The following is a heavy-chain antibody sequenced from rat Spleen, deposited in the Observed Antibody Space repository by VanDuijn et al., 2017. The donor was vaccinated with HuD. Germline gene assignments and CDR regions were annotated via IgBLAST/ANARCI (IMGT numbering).Heavy chain of an antibody. V-gene: IGHV3-3*01. CDR1: AYSIISSYR. J-gene: IGHJ4*01. Sequence: VQLLESGPGLVKPSQSLSLTCSVTAYSIISSYRWNWIRKFPGNKLEWMGHLNSAGTTNSNPSLKSRISITRDTSKNQFFLQVNSVSTEDTATYYCARSRYNNYVMDAWGQGASVTVSA. D-gene: IGHD1-10*01. CDR3: ARSRYNNYVMDA. CDR2: LNSAGTT.